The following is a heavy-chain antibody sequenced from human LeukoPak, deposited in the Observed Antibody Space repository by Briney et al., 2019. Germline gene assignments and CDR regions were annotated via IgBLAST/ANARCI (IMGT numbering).Heavy chain of an antibody. J-gene: IGHJ6*02. D-gene: IGHD3-9*01. CDR3: ARVDYDILTGLSEYGMDV. CDR2: IYYSGST. CDR1: GGSISSSSYY. Sequence: PSQTLSLTCTVSGGSISSSSYYWGWIRQPPGKGLEWIGSIYYSGSTYYNPSLKSRVTISVDTSKNQFSLKLSSVTAADTAVYYCARVDYDILTGLSEYGMDVWGQGTTVTVSS. V-gene: IGHV4-39*07.